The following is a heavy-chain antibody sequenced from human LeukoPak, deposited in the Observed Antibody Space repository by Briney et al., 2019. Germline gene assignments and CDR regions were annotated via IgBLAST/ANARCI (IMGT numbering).Heavy chain of an antibody. J-gene: IGHJ4*02. CDR1: GFTFSSYG. CDR3: AKDGGWVAQGLFDY. CDR2: IWYDGSNK. D-gene: IGHD2-15*01. V-gene: IGHV3-33*06. Sequence: PGGSLRLSCAASGFTFSSYGMHWVRQAPGKGLEWVAVIWYDGSNKDYSDTVNGRFTISRENSKNKLYLQLNSLRAEDTAVYYCAKDGGWVAQGLFDYWGQGTLVTVSS.